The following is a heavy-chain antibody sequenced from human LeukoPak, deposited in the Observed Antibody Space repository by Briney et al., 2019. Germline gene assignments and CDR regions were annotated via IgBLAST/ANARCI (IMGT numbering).Heavy chain of an antibody. J-gene: IGHJ4*02. Sequence: TGGSLRLSCAATGVTFSNYAMSWVRQAPGMGLEWVSSISASSGRTNYADSVKGRFTISRDNSKNTLYLQMNSLSAEDTAVYYCAKNYRSSWYSSYFDYWGQGTLVTVSS. V-gene: IGHV3-23*01. D-gene: IGHD6-13*01. CDR1: GVTFSNYA. CDR3: AKNYRSSWYSSYFDY. CDR2: ISASSGRT.